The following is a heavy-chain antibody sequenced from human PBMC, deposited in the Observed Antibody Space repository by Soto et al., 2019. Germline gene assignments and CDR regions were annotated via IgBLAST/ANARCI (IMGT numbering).Heavy chain of an antibody. Sequence: SETLSLTCTVSGGSVSSGIYYWSWIRQPPGKGLEWIGYIYYSGITYYNPSLKSRVTISVDTSKNQFSLKLSSVTAADTAVYYCASSIKVVAAPIAFDYWGQGTLVTVSS. CDR1: GGSVSSGIYY. CDR2: IYYSGIT. CDR3: ASSIKVVAAPIAFDY. D-gene: IGHD2-15*01. J-gene: IGHJ4*02. V-gene: IGHV4-31*03.